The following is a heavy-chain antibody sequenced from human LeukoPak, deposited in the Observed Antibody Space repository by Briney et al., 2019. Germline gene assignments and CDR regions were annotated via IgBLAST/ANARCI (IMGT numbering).Heavy chain of an antibody. Sequence: GASVKVSCKASGYRFTSYDMHWVRQAPGQGLEWMGIINPSGGSTSYAQRFQGRVAMTRDTSTTTVYMEVNSLTSEDTAVYFCAREEPPAAPFDYWGQGTLVTV. CDR2: INPSGGST. D-gene: IGHD2-2*01. J-gene: IGHJ4*02. CDR3: AREEPPAAPFDY. V-gene: IGHV1-46*01. CDR1: GYRFTSYD.